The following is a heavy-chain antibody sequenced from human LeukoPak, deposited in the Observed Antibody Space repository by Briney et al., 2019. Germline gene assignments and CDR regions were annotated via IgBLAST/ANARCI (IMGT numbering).Heavy chain of an antibody. V-gene: IGHV1-2*02. CDR2: INPKNGDT. Sequence: ASVKVSCKASGYTFTGYYIHWVRQAPGQGPEWMGWINPKNGDTNYAQKFQTRVTMTRDTSISTAYMELRRLRSDDTAVFYCARIAGHTLVRARDSWFDPWGQGNLVTVSP. J-gene: IGHJ5*02. CDR3: ARIAGHTLVRARDSWFDP. D-gene: IGHD3-10*01. CDR1: GYTFTGYY.